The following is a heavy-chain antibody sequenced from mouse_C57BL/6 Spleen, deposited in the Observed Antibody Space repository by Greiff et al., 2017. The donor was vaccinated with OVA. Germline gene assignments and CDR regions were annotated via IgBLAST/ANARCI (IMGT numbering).Heavy chain of an antibody. D-gene: IGHD4-1*01. CDR2: IYPRSGNT. V-gene: IGHV1-81*01. J-gene: IGHJ2*01. CDR1: GYTFTSYG. CDR3: ARLTGTYYFDY. Sequence: VQLQQSGAELARPGASVKLSCKASGYTFTSYGISWVKQRTGQGLEWIGEIYPRSGNTSYNEKFKGKATLTADKSSSTAYMELRSLTSEDSAVYFCARLTGTYYFDYWGQGTTLTVSS.